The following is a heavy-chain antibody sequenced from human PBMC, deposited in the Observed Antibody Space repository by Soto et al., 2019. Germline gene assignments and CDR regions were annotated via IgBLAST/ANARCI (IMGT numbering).Heavy chain of an antibody. D-gene: IGHD1-26*01. Sequence: SVKVSCKASGGTFSSYSINWVRQAPGQGLEWMGEIIPIFGTANYAQKFQGRVTITADESTSTAYMELSSLRSEDTAVYYCARDGGRHSGGIDYWGQGTLVTISS. V-gene: IGHV1-69*13. J-gene: IGHJ4*02. CDR2: IIPIFGTA. CDR1: GGTFSSYS. CDR3: ARDGGRHSGGIDY.